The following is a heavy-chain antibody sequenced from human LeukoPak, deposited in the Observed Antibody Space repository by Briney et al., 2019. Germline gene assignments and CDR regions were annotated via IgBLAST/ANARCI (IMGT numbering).Heavy chain of an antibody. V-gene: IGHV4-30-4*01. J-gene: IGHJ4*02. CDR3: ARRGLDFWSGHYLPFDY. CDR2: IYYSGST. CDR1: GGSISSGDYY. D-gene: IGHD3-3*01. Sequence: PSETLSLTCTVSGGSISSGDYYWSWIRQPPGKGLEWIGYIYYSGSTYYNPSLKSRVTISVDTSKNQFSLKLSSVTAADTAVYYCARRGLDFWSGHYLPFDYWGQGTLVTVSS.